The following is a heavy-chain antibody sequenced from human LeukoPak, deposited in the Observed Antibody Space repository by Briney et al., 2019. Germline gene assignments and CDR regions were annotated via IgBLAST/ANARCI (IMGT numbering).Heavy chain of an antibody. CDR3: ARVGTTTGGYDC. CDR1: GGSISSYY. J-gene: IGHJ4*02. V-gene: IGHV4-34*01. Sequence: SETLSLTCTVSGGSISSYYWSWIRQPPGKGLEWIGEINHSGSTNYNPSLKSRVTISADTSKNQFSLKLSSVTAADTAVYYCARVGTTTGGYDCWGQGTLVTVSS. D-gene: IGHD1-1*01. CDR2: INHSGST.